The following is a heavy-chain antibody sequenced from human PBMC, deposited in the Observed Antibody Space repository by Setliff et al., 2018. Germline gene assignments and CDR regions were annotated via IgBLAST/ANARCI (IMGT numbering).Heavy chain of an antibody. CDR1: GFTFSDHY. CDR2: IRNKPNAYLT. Sequence: GESLKISCVVSGFTFSDHYMDWVRQAPGEGLEWVGRIRNKPNAYLTQYAASVEGRFTISRDDSKNSLYLQMNNLRTDDTAIYYCARAGYGKGYDYWGQGTLVTVSS. J-gene: IGHJ4*01. V-gene: IGHV3-72*01. CDR3: ARAGYGKGYDY. D-gene: IGHD3-10*01.